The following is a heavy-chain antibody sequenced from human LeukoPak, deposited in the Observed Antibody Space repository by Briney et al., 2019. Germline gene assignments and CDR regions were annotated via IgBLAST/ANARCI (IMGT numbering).Heavy chain of an antibody. V-gene: IGHV1-18*01. D-gene: IGHD4-17*01. CDR1: GYTFTSYG. CDR2: ISAYNGNT. J-gene: IGHJ5*02. Sequence: GASVKVSCKASGYTFTSYGISWVQQAPGQGLEWMGWISAYNGNTNYAQKLQGRVTMTTDTSTSTAYMELRSLRSDDTAVYYCAREWGGNDYGDYSPNWFDPWGQGTLVTVSS. CDR3: AREWGGNDYGDYSPNWFDP.